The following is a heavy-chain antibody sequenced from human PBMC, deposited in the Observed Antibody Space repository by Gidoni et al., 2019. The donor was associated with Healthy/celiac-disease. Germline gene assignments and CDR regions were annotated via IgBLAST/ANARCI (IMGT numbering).Heavy chain of an antibody. V-gene: IGHV3-21*01. CDR1: GFTFRSYS. CDR2: ISGSSSYI. J-gene: IGHJ6*02. CDR3: ACGSYYCYCMDV. Sequence: EVQLVESGGGLVKHGGSMRLACAASGFTFRSYSRNWVRQAPGKGLEWVSSISGSSSYIYSADSVRGRFTISRANAQNSLYLQMNSLRAEDPAVYYCACGSYYCYCMDVWGQGTTVTVSS.